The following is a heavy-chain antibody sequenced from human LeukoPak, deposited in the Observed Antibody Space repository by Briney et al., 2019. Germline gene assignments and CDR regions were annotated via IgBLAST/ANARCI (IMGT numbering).Heavy chain of an antibody. D-gene: IGHD3-22*01. V-gene: IGHV3-30*04. CDR2: ISYEGRNK. CDR3: ARDSAYDSSGYNHDY. Sequence: FXXXSXAMQWVXQAPGKGLEGVAVISYEGRNKYYGDSVKGRFNISRDNSKNTVYLQMTSLRAEDTAVYYCARDSAYDSSGYNHDYWGQGTLVTVSS. CDR1: FXXXSXA. J-gene: IGHJ4*02.